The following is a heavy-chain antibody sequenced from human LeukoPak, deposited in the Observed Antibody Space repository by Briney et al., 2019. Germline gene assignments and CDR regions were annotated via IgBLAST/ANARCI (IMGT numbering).Heavy chain of an antibody. Sequence: GGSLRLSCVASGFTFYNYAMSWVRQAPGRGLEWASSTAGSGISKDYADSVKGRFTISKDKSKNTLYLQMDNLRAEDTGVYFCARLPTFYYDSSGYHYDCWGQGTLVTVSS. V-gene: IGHV3-23*01. CDR1: GFTFYNYA. CDR3: ARLPTFYYDSSGYHYDC. CDR2: TAGSGISK. D-gene: IGHD3-22*01. J-gene: IGHJ4*02.